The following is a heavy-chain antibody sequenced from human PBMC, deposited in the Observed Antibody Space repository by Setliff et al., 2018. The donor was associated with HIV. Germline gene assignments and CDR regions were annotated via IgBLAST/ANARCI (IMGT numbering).Heavy chain of an antibody. CDR3: ARHYQHSWVGVDYYFMDV. D-gene: IGHD1-26*01. V-gene: IGHV4-39*01. J-gene: IGHJ6*03. CDR1: GGSININNYY. CDR2: IYYSGST. Sequence: SEALSLTCTVSGGSININNYYWGWIRQPPGKGLEWIGSIYYSGSTYYNPSLKSRITISVDTSKNQFSLKLSSVTAADTAVYYCARHYQHSWVGVDYYFMDVWGKGTTVTVSS.